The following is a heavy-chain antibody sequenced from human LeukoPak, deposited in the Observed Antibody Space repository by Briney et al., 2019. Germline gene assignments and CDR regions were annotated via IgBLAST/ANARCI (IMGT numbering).Heavy chain of an antibody. CDR3: ATPYYYVGRIAP. CDR2: MYYSGST. D-gene: IGHD3-10*02. V-gene: IGHV4-30-4*01. J-gene: IGHJ5*02. Sequence: PSETLSLTCTVSGGSISSGDYYWSWIRQPPGKGLGWIAYMYYSGSTYYNPSLKSRVTMSADTSKNQLSLKLSSATAADTAVYYCATPYYYVGRIAPWGKETLVPAS. CDR1: GGSISSGDYY.